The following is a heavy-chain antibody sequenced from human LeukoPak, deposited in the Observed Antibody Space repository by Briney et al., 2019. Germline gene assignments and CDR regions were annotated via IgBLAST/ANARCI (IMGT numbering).Heavy chain of an antibody. J-gene: IGHJ5*02. CDR3: ARDRVGSTSCYSACKVINWFDP. V-gene: IGHV3-30*04. D-gene: IGHD2-2*01. Sequence: GGSLRLSCAASGFTFSSYAMHWVRQAPGKGLEWVAVISYDGSNKYYADSVKGRFTISGDNSKNTLYLQMNSLRAEDTAVYYCARDRVGSTSCYSACKVINWFDPWGQGTLVTVSS. CDR2: ISYDGSNK. CDR1: GFTFSSYA.